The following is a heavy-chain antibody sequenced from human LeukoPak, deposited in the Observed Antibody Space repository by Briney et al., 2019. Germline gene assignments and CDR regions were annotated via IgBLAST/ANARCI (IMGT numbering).Heavy chain of an antibody. CDR3: AKVRRTVVVPAASDY. V-gene: IGHV3-23*01. D-gene: IGHD2-2*01. CDR1: GFTFSSYA. J-gene: IGHJ4*02. Sequence: GGSLRLSCAASGFTFSSYAMRWVRQAPGKGLEWVSAISGSGGSTYYAGSVKGRFTISRDNSKNTLYLQMNSLRAEDTAVYYCAKVRRTVVVPAASDYWGQGTLVTVSS. CDR2: ISGSGGST.